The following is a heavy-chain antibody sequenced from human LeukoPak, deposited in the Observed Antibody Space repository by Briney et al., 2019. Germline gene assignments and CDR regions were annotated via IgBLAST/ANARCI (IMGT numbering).Heavy chain of an antibody. D-gene: IGHD6-13*01. V-gene: IGHV3-23*01. J-gene: IGHJ4*02. CDR3: AKAGIAAAGRGYFDY. Sequence: TGGSLRLSCAASGFTFSSYAMSWVRQAPGKGLEWVSAISGSGGSTYYADSVKGRFTISRDNSKNTLYLQMSSLRAEDTAVYYCAKAGIAAAGRGYFDYWGQGTLVTVSS. CDR2: ISGSGGST. CDR1: GFTFSSYA.